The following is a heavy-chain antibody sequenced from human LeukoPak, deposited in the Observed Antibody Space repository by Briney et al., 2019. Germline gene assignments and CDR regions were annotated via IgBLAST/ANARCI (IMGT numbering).Heavy chain of an antibody. Sequence: GGSLRLSCAASGFTFSDYYMDWVRQAPGKGLEWVGRTRNKADSYTTEYAASVKGRFTISRDDSKNSRYLQMNSLKTEDTAVYYCTRLWYDSSAYYSTVDYWGQGTLVTVSS. V-gene: IGHV3-72*01. CDR2: TRNKADSYTT. J-gene: IGHJ4*02. CDR3: TRLWYDSSAYYSTVDY. CDR1: GFTFSDYY. D-gene: IGHD3-22*01.